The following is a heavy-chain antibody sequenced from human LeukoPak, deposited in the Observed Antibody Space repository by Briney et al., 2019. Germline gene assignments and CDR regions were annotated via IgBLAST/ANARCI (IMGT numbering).Heavy chain of an antibody. Sequence: LETLSLTCTVSGASINNYYWSWIRQPPGKGLEWIGYIYYYGSTNYNPSLKSRVTISVDTSENQFSLRLTSVTAADTAVYYCVRLRGSSGPIDHWGQGTLVTVSS. CDR3: VRLRGSSGPIDH. CDR1: GASINNYY. V-gene: IGHV4-59*01. CDR2: IYYYGST. D-gene: IGHD3-22*01. J-gene: IGHJ4*02.